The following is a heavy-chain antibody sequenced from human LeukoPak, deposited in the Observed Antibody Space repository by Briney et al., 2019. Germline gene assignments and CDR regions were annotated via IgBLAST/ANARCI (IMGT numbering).Heavy chain of an antibody. V-gene: IGHV3-53*01. CDR3: ARWASGSRPDFDY. CDR2: IYSGGST. D-gene: IGHD1-26*01. J-gene: IGHJ4*02. Sequence: GGSLRLSCAASGFTGSSNYMSWVRQDPGKGLEWVSVIYSGGSTYYADSVKGRLTISRDNSKNTLYLQMNSLRAEDTAVYYCARWASGSRPDFDYWGQGTLVTVSS. CDR1: GFTGSSNY.